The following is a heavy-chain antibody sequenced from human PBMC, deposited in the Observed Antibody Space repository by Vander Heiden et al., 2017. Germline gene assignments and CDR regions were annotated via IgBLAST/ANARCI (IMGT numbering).Heavy chain of an antibody. V-gene: IGHV3-48*02. CDR1: GFTFSSYS. D-gene: IGHD4-17*01. CDR2: ISSSSSTI. Sequence: EVQLVESGGGLVQPGGSLRLSCAASGFTFSSYSMNWVRQGPGKGLEWVSYISSSSSTIYYADSVKGRFTISRDNAKNSLYLQMNSLRDENTAVYYCARDRLRPQNYGMDVWGQGTTVTVSS. CDR3: ARDRLRPQNYGMDV. J-gene: IGHJ6*02.